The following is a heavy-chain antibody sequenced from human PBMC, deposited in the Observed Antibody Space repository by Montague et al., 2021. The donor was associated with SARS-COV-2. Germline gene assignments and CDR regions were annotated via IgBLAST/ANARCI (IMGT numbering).Heavy chain of an antibody. V-gene: IGHV4-4*07. CDR3: ATLGALAGNSFGF. CDR2: IYTSGST. J-gene: IGHJ3*01. CDR1: GGSISSYY. D-gene: IGHD6-19*01. Sequence: SETLSLTCTVSGGSISSYYWSWIRQPAGKGLEWIGRIYTSGSTNYNPSLKSRVTMSVYTSKNQVALKVKSVTAADSAFYYCATLGALAGNSFGFWGPGTFVIVSS.